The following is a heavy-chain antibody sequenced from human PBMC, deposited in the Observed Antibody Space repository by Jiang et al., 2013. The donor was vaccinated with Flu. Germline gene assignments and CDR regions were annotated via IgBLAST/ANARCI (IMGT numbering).Heavy chain of an antibody. D-gene: IGHD4-23*01. CDR1: GASINRGDFS. Sequence: GSGLVKPSQTLSLTCAVSGASINRGDFSWDWVRQPPGKGLEWIGSISHRGTTNYNPSLQSRVSISVDTSKNQFFLELNSLTAADTAVHYCARHLERVVTPAF. CDR3: ARHLERVVTPAF. V-gene: IGHV4-30-4*07. J-gene: IGHJ3*01. CDR2: ISHRGTT.